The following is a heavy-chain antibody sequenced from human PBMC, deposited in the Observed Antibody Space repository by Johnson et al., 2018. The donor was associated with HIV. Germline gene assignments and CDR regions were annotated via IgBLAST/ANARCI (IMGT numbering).Heavy chain of an antibody. CDR3: ARVRLSGSYQGDAFDI. D-gene: IGHD1-26*01. Sequence: EQLVESGGGVVRPGGSLRLSCAASGFTFDDYGMSWVRQAPGKGLEWVSGINWNGGSTGYADSLMGRFTISRDNAKKSLYLQMNSLRGEDTALYYCARVRLSGSYQGDAFDIWGQGTMVTVSS. CDR1: GFTFDDYG. V-gene: IGHV3-20*04. J-gene: IGHJ3*02. CDR2: INWNGGST.